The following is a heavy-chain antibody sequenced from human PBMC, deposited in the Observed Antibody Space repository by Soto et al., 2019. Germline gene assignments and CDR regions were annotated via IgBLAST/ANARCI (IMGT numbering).Heavy chain of an antibody. CDR3: ARGGMVIIPTATAFDY. Sequence: XETLSLTCSVAGCSISPYYWSWIRQPAGKGLEWIGRIYASGSTNYNPSLKSRVTMSVATSKNQFSLKLTSVTAADTATYYCARGGMVIIPTATAFDYWGQGTLVTVSS. J-gene: IGHJ4*02. CDR2: IYASGST. D-gene: IGHD1-1*01. V-gene: IGHV4-4*07. CDR1: GCSISPYY.